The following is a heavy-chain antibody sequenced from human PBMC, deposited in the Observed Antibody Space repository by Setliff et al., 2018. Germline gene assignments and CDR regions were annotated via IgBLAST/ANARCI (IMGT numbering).Heavy chain of an antibody. J-gene: IGHJ4*02. V-gene: IGHV3-9*01. CDR1: GFTFDDYA. D-gene: IGHD2-2*01. CDR3: AKAFLGYCSSTSCATPFDY. Sequence: GGSLRLSCAASGFTFDDYAMHWVRQAPGKGLEWVSGISWNSGGIGYADSVKGRFTISRDNAKNSLYLQMNSLRAEDTALYYCAKAFLGYCSSTSCATPFDYWGQGTLVTVSS. CDR2: ISWNSGGI.